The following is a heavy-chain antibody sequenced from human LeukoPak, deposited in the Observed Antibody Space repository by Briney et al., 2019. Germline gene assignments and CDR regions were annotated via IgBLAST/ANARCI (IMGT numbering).Heavy chain of an antibody. CDR2: INPNSGGT. V-gene: IGHV1-2*02. CDR1: GYTFTGYY. Sequence: ASVKVSCKASGYTFTGYYMHWVRQAPGQGLEWMGWINPNSGGTNYAQKFQGRVTMTRDTFISTAYMELSRLRSDDTAVYYCARTYYYGSGSYYTPGYWGQGTLVTVSS. J-gene: IGHJ4*02. D-gene: IGHD3-10*01. CDR3: ARTYYYGSGSYYTPGY.